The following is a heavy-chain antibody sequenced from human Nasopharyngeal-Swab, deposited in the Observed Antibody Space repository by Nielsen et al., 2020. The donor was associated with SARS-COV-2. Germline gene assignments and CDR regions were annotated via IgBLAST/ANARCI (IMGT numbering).Heavy chain of an antibody. D-gene: IGHD1-26*01. CDR3: AREIWSGSFLDY. V-gene: IGHV3-43*02. CDR1: GFTFDDYA. Sequence: GESLKISCAASGFTFDDYAMHWVRQAPGKGLEWVSLISGDGGSTYYADSVKGRFTISRDNSKNSLYLQMNGLRAEDTAVYYCAREIWSGSFLDYWGQGTLVTVSS. J-gene: IGHJ4*02. CDR2: ISGDGGST.